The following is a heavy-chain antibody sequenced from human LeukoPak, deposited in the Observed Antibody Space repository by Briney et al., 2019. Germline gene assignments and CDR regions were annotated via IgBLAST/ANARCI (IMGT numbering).Heavy chain of an antibody. Sequence: GGSLRLSCAASGLTFSTYWMSWVRQAPGKGLEWVAAIWADGRNKYYAESVKGRFTISRDNSKNTLYLEMNSLRAEDTAMYYCARDWSWYFDYWGQGTLLTVSS. CDR3: ARDWSWYFDY. J-gene: IGHJ4*02. V-gene: IGHV3-33*08. CDR1: GLTFSTYW. CDR2: IWADGRNK.